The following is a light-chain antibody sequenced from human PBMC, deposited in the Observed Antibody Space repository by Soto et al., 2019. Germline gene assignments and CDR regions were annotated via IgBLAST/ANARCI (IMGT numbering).Light chain of an antibody. J-gene: IGLJ1*01. CDR3: AAWDDSLSGRYV. CDR2: RNN. CDR1: SSNIGSNY. V-gene: IGLV1-47*01. Sequence: QSALTQPPSASGTPGQRVTISCSGSSSNIGSNYVYWYQQLPGTAPKLLIYRNNQRPSGVPDRFSGSKSGTSASLAISGLRSEDEADYYCAAWDDSLSGRYVFGTGTKV.